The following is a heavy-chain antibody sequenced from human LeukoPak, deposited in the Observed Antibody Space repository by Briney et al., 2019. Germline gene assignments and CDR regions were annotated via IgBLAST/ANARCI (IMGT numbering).Heavy chain of an antibody. J-gene: IGHJ4*02. CDR1: GGSISSYY. Sequence: SETLSLTCTVSGGSISSYYWSWIRQPPGKGLEWIGYIYHSGSTNYNPSLKSRVTISVDTSKNQFSLKLSSVTAADTAVYYCARLMYYYGSGSYGEFDYWGQGTLVTVSS. V-gene: IGHV4-59*01. D-gene: IGHD3-10*01. CDR2: IYHSGST. CDR3: ARLMYYYGSGSYGEFDY.